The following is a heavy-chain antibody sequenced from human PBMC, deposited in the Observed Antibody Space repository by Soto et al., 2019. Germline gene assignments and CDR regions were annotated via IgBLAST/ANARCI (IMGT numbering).Heavy chain of an antibody. Sequence: EVQLVESGGGLVQPGRSLRLSCAASGFTFDDHAMHWVRQAPGKGLEWVSGVNWNSRSIDYAESLKGRFTISRDNAKNSLYLQMNRLRPEDTALYFCAKDHGGRSWDGGIDYWGQGTLVTVSS. J-gene: IGHJ4*02. V-gene: IGHV3-9*01. D-gene: IGHD6-13*01. CDR3: AKDHGGRSWDGGIDY. CDR1: GFTFDDHA. CDR2: VNWNSRSI.